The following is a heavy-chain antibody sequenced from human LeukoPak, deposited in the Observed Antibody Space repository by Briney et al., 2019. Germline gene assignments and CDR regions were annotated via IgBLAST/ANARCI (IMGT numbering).Heavy chain of an antibody. D-gene: IGHD4-17*01. J-gene: IGHJ4*02. Sequence: SETLSLTCAVSGVSFGDYYWSWVRQAPGKGLEWIGEINHSGYTNDSPSLKSRVTLSIDTSRKQFSLNLRSVTVADAGIYYCTRMTTGHDYWGQGTLVTVSS. V-gene: IGHV4-34*01. CDR3: TRMTTGHDY. CDR2: INHSGYT. CDR1: GVSFGDYY.